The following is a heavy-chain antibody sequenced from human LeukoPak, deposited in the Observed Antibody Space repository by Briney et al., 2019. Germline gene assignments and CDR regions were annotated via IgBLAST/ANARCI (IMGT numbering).Heavy chain of an antibody. CDR3: AKDRSPFEY. V-gene: IGHV3-23*01. CDR2: ISGGGGRTCIHT. CDR1: GFTFSNYA. J-gene: IGHJ4*02. Sequence: PGGSLRLSCAASGFTFSNYAMSWVRQVPGKGLEWVSSISGGGGRTCIHTYYSDSVEGRFTISRDNSKNTLYLQMNSLRAEDTAVYFCAKDRSPFEYWGQGTLVTVSS.